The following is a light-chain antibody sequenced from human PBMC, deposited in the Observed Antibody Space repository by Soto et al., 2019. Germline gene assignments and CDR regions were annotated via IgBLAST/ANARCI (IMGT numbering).Light chain of an antibody. CDR1: QSVSSY. V-gene: IGKV3-11*01. J-gene: IGKJ5*01. Sequence: EIVLTQSPATLSLSPGERATLSCRASQSVSSYLAWYQQKPGQAPRLLIYDASNRATGSPSRFSGSGSGTDFPLTISSLEPDDFAVYYCQQRSNWPLITFGQGTRLEIK. CDR3: QQRSNWPLIT. CDR2: DAS.